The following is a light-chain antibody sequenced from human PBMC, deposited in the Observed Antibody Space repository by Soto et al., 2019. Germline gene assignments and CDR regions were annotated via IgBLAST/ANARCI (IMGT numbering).Light chain of an antibody. V-gene: IGKV3-15*01. J-gene: IGKJ1*01. CDR1: QSVSSN. CDR3: QQYNNWPRT. Sequence: EIVMTQSPATLSVSPGEGATLSCRASQSVSSNLAWYQLKPGQAPRLLIYDASTRATGIPARFSGSGSGTEFTLTLSSLQSEDFAVYYCQQYNNWPRTFGQGTKVEIK. CDR2: DAS.